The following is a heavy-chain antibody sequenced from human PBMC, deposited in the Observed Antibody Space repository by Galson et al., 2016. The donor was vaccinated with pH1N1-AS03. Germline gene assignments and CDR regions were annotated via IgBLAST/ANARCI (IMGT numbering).Heavy chain of an antibody. CDR3: AKNLATNYYDGRDYSDAFAV. J-gene: IGHJ3*01. V-gene: IGHV4-30-4*07. CDR2: IFHSGST. Sequence: TLSLTCAVSGGSISSVGYSWSWIRQPPGKGLEWIGYIFHSGSTYYTPSLKSRVSISLDTSKNHFSLTLSSVTAADTADYYCAKNLATNYYDGRDYSDAFAVWGPGTTVTVSS. D-gene: IGHD3-22*01. CDR1: GGSISSVGYS.